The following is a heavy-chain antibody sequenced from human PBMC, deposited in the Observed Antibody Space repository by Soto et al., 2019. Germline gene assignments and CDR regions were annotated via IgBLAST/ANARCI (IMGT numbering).Heavy chain of an antibody. Sequence: EVQLVESGGGLVQPGRSLRLSCAASGFTFDDYAMHWVRLAPGKGLEWVSGISWNSGSIGYADSVKGRFTISRDNAKNSLYLKMNSLRAEDTALYYCAKDIANSGYDQRGAMDVWGKGTTVTVSS. J-gene: IGHJ6*03. CDR2: ISWNSGSI. CDR1: GFTFDDYA. D-gene: IGHD5-12*01. V-gene: IGHV3-9*01. CDR3: AKDIANSGYDQRGAMDV.